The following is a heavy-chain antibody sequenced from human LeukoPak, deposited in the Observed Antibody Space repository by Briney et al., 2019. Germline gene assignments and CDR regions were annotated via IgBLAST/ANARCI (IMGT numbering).Heavy chain of an antibody. Sequence: PGGSLRLSCAASGFTVSSSYMTWVRQAPGRGLEWVSVIYSGGSTYYADSVKGRFAISRDNSKNTVYLEMNSLRAEDTALYYCARARVRWEIRGVFDYWGQGTLVTVSS. V-gene: IGHV3-66*01. CDR2: IYSGGST. J-gene: IGHJ4*02. CDR3: ARARVRWEIRGVFDY. D-gene: IGHD1-26*01. CDR1: GFTVSSSY.